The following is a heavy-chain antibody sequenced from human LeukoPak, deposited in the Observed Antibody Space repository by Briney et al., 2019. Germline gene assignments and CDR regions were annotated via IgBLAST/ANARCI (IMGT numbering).Heavy chain of an antibody. V-gene: IGHV5-10-1*01. CDR3: ARHPPLYSSGWYFSSADLPYDY. CDR2: IDPSDSYT. D-gene: IGHD6-19*01. J-gene: IGHJ4*02. Sequence: NHGESLKISCKGSGYNFTSYWISWVRQMPGKGLEWMGRIDPSDSYTNYSPSFQGHVTISADKSISTAYLQWSSLKASDTAMYYCARHPPLYSSGWYFSSADLPYDYWGQGTLVTVSS. CDR1: GYNFTSYW.